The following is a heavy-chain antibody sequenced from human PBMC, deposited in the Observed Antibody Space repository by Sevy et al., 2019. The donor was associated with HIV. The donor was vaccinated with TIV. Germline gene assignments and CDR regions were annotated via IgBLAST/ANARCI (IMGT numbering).Heavy chain of an antibody. D-gene: IGHD3-10*01. J-gene: IGHJ4*02. V-gene: IGHV3-21*06. CDR3: VRDGGDEYGAGSYYGPFDY. CDR2: INNDGTYI. CDR1: GFNFRDYS. Sequence: GGSLRLSCVVSGFNFRDYSVNWVRQAPGKGLEWVSSINNDGTYIFYGDSVKGRFTVFRDNAKNSLYLHMNSLRADDTAVYYCVRDGGDEYGAGSYYGPFDYWGRGTLVTVSS.